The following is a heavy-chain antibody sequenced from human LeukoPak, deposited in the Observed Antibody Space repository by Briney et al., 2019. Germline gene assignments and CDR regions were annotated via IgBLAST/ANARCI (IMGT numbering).Heavy chain of an antibody. V-gene: IGHV3-23*01. Sequence: PGGSPRLSCAASGFTFCSFAMTWVPQAPGERLEWAAAISGSGAYTQYADSVKGRFTISRDKSKNALFLQMNSLTAEDTAVYYCARENTVTTLDPWGQGTLVTVSS. D-gene: IGHD4-17*01. CDR2: ISGSGAYT. CDR3: ARENTVTTLDP. J-gene: IGHJ5*02. CDR1: GFTFCSFA.